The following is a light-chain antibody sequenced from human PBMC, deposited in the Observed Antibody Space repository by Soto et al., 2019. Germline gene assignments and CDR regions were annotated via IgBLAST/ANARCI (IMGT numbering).Light chain of an antibody. J-gene: IGLJ1*01. V-gene: IGLV2-14*01. CDR1: SSDVGGYNY. Sequence: QSALTQPASVSGSPGQSITISCTGTSSDVGGYNYVSWYQQHPGKAPKLMIYEVSKRPSGVSNRFSGSKSGNTASLTISGLQAEDEADYYCSSYTSSSTLSVFGIGTKVTVL. CDR3: SSYTSSSTLSV. CDR2: EVS.